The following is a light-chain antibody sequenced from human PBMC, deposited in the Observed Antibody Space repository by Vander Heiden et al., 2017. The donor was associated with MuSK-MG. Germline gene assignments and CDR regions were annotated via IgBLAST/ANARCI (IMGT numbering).Light chain of an antibody. CDR2: EVS. CDR1: QSLLHSDGKTY. J-gene: IGKJ2*01. V-gene: IGKV2D-29*01. CDR3: MQSIQLPRT. Sequence: VLMQHPLSLPLTPGQPASSDCKSSQSLLHSDGKTYLDWYLQKPGQATQLLIYEVSNRFSGVPDRFSGSGSGTDFTLKISRVEAEDVGVYYCMQSIQLPRTFGQGTKLEIK.